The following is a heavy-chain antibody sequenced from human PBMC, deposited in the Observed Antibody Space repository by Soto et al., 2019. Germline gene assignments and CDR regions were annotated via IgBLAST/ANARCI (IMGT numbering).Heavy chain of an antibody. CDR1: GGSISSISYS. D-gene: IGHD6-19*01. J-gene: IGHJ4*02. Sequence: QLQLQESGPGLVKPSETLSLTCTVSGGSISSISYSWGWSRQPPGMGLAWIGSINYSGRTYYNPSLKSRVTISVDTSKNRFSLKLSSVTAANTAVYYCARHGEAMSIAVAGEKGFDYWGQGTLVTVSS. V-gene: IGHV4-39*01. CDR3: ARHGEAMSIAVAGEKGFDY. CDR2: INYSGRT.